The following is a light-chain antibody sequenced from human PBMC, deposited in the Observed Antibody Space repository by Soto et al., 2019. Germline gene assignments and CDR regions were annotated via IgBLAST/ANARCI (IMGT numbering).Light chain of an antibody. V-gene: IGLV2-23*01. CDR1: SGFVGSFSL. CDR2: EGH. J-gene: IGLJ1*01. CDR3: CLYMGAPTFV. Sequence: QSALAQPASVSGSPGQSITISCTGTSGFVGSFSLVSWYQQHPGKAPKVMISEGHRRPSGVPDRFSGSTSVNSASLTISGPKAAAEADYTGCLYMGAPTFVFGPGTKPTAL.